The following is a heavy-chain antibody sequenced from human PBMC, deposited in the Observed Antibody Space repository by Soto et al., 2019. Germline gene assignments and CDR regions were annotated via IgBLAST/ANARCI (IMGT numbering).Heavy chain of an antibody. CDR2: IYYSEST. V-gene: IGHV4-31*03. J-gene: IGHJ4*02. CDR1: GGSISSGGYY. D-gene: IGHD3-3*01. Sequence: QVQLQESGPGLVKPSQTLSLTCTVSGGSISSGGYYWSWIRQHPGKGLEWIGYIYYSESTYYNPSLKSRVTISVDTSKNQFSLKLSSVTAADTAVYYCARAITIFGVVIFPFHFDYWGQGTLVTVSS. CDR3: ARAITIFGVVIFPFHFDY.